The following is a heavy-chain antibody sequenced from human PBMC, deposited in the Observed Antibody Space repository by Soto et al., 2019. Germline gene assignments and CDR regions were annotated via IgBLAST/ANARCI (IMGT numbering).Heavy chain of an antibody. CDR1: GYSFTSYW. D-gene: IGHD3-10*01. CDR3: ARPYYYGSGSSDAFDI. J-gene: IGHJ3*02. Sequence: GESLKISCKGSGYSFTSYWIGLVRQMPGKGLEWMGIIYPGDSDTRYSRSFQGQVTISDDKSISTGYLQWSSLKAQDTAMYYCARPYYYGSGSSDAFDIWGQGTMVTVSS. CDR2: IYPGDSDT. V-gene: IGHV5-51*01.